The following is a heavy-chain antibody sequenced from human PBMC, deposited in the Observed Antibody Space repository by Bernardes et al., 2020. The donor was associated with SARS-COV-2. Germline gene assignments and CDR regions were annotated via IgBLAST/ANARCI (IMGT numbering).Heavy chain of an antibody. CDR2: ISYDGSNK. D-gene: IGHD4-17*01. V-gene: IGHV3-30-3*01. Sequence: GGSLRLSCAASGFTISTYAMHWVRQAPGKGLEWVALISYDGSNKYHADSVKGRFTISRDNSKNTLYLQMNSLRAEDTAVYYCARGYGGNYYYVMDVWGQGTTVTVSS. CDR3: ARGYGGNYYYVMDV. CDR1: GFTISTYA. J-gene: IGHJ6*02.